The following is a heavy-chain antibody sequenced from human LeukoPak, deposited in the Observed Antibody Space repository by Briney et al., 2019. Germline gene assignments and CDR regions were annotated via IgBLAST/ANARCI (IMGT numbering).Heavy chain of an antibody. CDR3: AREYCSGIRCYWVDS. V-gene: IGHV4-4*07. Sequence: SQTLSLTCTVSGGSISTYYWSWIRLPAGKVLDWIGRIHPSGSTNFNPSLKSRVTMSVDTSENQFSLKLSSVTAADTAVYYCAREYCSGIRCYWVDSWGQGTLVTVSS. CDR1: GGSISTYY. J-gene: IGHJ4*02. D-gene: IGHD2-15*01. CDR2: IHPSGST.